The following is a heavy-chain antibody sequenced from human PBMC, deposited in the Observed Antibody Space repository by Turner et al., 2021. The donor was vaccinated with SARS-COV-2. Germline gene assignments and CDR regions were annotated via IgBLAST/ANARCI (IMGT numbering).Heavy chain of an antibody. V-gene: IGHV3-15*01. Sequence: EVQLVESGGGLVKSGGSLRLSCVVSGFPFNIAWMSWVRQDPGKGLEWVGRLKSTDEGGTADYAAPVKGRFIISRDDSKNTLYLQMNSLKSEDTAVYYCTKTWRLRWALDYWGQGALVTVSS. CDR2: LKSTDEGGTA. CDR3: TKTWRLRWALDY. D-gene: IGHD4-17*01. J-gene: IGHJ4*02. CDR1: GFPFNIAW.